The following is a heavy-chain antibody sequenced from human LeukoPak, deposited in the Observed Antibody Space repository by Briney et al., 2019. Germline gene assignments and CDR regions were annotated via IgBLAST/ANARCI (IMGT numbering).Heavy chain of an antibody. V-gene: IGHV3-66*01. CDR2: IYSGGST. J-gene: IGHJ6*02. CDR1: GFTVRSNY. CDR3: AREYSYGPHYYYSMDV. D-gene: IGHD5-18*01. Sequence: GGSLRLSCAASGFTVRSNYMSWVRQAPGKGLEWVSVIYSGGSTYYADSVKGRFTISRDNSKNTLYLQMNSLRAEDTAVYYCAREYSYGPHYYYSMDVWGQGTTVTVSS.